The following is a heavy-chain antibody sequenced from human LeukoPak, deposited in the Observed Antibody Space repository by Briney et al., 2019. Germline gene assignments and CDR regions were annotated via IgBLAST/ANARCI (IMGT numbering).Heavy chain of an antibody. Sequence: SETLSLTCAVYGGSFSGYYWSWSRQPPGKGLEWIGEINHSGSTNYNPSLKSRVTISVDTSKNQFSLKLSSVTAADTAVYYCARGAPMRTYYYGSGSPTYAFDIWGQGTMVTVSS. V-gene: IGHV4-34*01. J-gene: IGHJ3*02. CDR2: INHSGST. CDR3: ARGAPMRTYYYGSGSPTYAFDI. D-gene: IGHD3-10*01. CDR1: GGSFSGYY.